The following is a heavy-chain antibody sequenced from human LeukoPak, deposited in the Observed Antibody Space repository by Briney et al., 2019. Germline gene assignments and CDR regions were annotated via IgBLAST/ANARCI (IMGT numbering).Heavy chain of an antibody. CDR1: GYTFTGYY. D-gene: IGHD3-3*01. Sequence: GASVKVSCKASGYTFTGYYMHWVRQAPGQRPEWMGWINPNSGYTRYAQKFQGRVTMTTDTSITTAYMDLSRLRSDDTALYYCARDFWDGSYVGEWGQGTVVTVSS. J-gene: IGHJ4*02. CDR3: ARDFWDGSYVGE. V-gene: IGHV1-2*02. CDR2: INPNSGYT.